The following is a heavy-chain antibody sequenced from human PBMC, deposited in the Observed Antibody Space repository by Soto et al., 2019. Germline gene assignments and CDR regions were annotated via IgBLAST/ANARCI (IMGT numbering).Heavy chain of an antibody. V-gene: IGHV4-39*01. J-gene: IGHJ4*02. CDR2: ISYSGST. D-gene: IGHD3-22*01. Sequence: QLQLQESGPGLVKPSETLSLTCTVSGGSISTSTYYWGWVRQPPGKGLEWIGTISYSGSTYYNPSLKRRVTISVDAANNQFSLKLTSVTAADTAVAVCSRLYYARSPYDPPGYWGQGTLVTVSS. CDR1: GGSISTSTYY. CDR3: SRLYYARSPYDPPGY.